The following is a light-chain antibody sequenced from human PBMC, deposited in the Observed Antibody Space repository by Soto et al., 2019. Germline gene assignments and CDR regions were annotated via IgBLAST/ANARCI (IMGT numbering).Light chain of an antibody. CDR2: GAS. J-gene: IGKJ1*01. CDR1: QSVSSN. CDR3: QQYNNWLSWT. V-gene: IGKV3-15*01. Sequence: EIVMTQSPATLSVSPGERATLSCRVSQSVSSNLAWYQQKPGQTPRLLIYGASTRATGIPARFSGSGSGTEFTLTISSLQSEDFAVYYCQQYNNWLSWTFGQGTKVEIK.